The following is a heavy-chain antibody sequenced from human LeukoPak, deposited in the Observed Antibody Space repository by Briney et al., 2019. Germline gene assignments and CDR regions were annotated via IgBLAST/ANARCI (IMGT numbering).Heavy chain of an antibody. CDR1: GFTFDDYA. D-gene: IGHD1-26*01. CDR3: AKARWEPNFDY. J-gene: IGHJ4*02. Sequence: GGSLILSCAASGFTFDDYAMHWVRQGPGKSLEGVSLINENGDIAYYGDSVRGRFTVSRDNAKNSLYLQMNSLTTEDTALYYCAKARWEPNFDYWGQGTLVTVSS. CDR2: INENGDIA. V-gene: IGHV3-43*02.